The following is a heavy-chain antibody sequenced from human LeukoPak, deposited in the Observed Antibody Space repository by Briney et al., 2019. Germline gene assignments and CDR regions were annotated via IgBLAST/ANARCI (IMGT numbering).Heavy chain of an antibody. V-gene: IGHV3-11*01. J-gene: IGHJ4*02. CDR2: ISSSGSAI. CDR1: GFTFSDYY. CDR3: ARGTSGWNSLDY. Sequence: GGSLRLSCAASGFTFSDYYMNWIRQAPGKGLEGVAYISSSGSAIYYADSVKGRFTISRDNAKNSLYLQMNSLRAEDTAVYYCARGTSGWNSLDYWGQGTLVAVSS. D-gene: IGHD6-19*01.